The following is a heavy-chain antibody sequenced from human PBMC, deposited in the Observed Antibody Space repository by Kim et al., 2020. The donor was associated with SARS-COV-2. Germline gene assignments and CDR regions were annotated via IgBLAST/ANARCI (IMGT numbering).Heavy chain of an antibody. J-gene: IGHJ6*03. CDR1: EFTSGDYA. Sequence: GGSLRLSCTASEFTSGDYAMIWFRQAPGKGLEWVGLIRSKAYGATTEYAASVKGRFIISRDDSKGIAYLQMHSLQTEDTAMYYCSRGGGYCTSTSCYHHYCFMDVWGEGTMVTVSS. D-gene: IGHD2-2*01. CDR3: SRGGGYCTSTSCYHHYCFMDV. CDR2: IRSKAYGATT. V-gene: IGHV3-49*03.